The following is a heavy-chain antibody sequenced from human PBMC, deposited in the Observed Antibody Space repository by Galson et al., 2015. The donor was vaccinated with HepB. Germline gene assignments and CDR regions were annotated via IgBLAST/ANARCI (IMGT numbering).Heavy chain of an antibody. CDR3: AGDPGRGGRSAFDI. Sequence: SLRLSCAASGFTFSSYAMHWVRQAPGKGLEWVAVISYDGSNKYYADSVKGRFTISRDNSKNTLYLQMNSLRAEDTAVYYCAGDPGRGGRSAFDIWGQGTMVTVSS. CDR1: GFTFSSYA. V-gene: IGHV3-30-3*01. D-gene: IGHD2-15*01. CDR2: ISYDGSNK. J-gene: IGHJ3*02.